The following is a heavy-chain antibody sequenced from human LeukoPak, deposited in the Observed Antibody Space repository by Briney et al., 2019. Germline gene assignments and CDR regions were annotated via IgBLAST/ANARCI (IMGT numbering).Heavy chain of an antibody. CDR3: ARAGYSGYDYPVYYFDY. D-gene: IGHD5-12*01. V-gene: IGHV1-2*02. J-gene: IGHJ4*02. CDR2: INPNSGGT. Sequence: ASVKVSCKASGYTFTGYYMHWVRQAPGQGLEWMGWINPNSGGTNYAQKFQGRVTMTRDTSISTAYMELSRLRSDDTAVYYCARAGYSGYDYPVYYFDYWGQGTLVTASS. CDR1: GYTFTGYY.